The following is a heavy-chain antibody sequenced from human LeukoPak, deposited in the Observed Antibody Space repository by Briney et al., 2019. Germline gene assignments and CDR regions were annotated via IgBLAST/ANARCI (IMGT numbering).Heavy chain of an antibody. J-gene: IGHJ3*02. Sequence: ASVKVSCKASGYTFTGYYMHWVRQAPGQGLEWLGRINANSGGTNYAQKFQGRVTRTRDTSISPAYMELSRLRSDDTAVYYCAREKWFGESHDAFDIWGQGTMVTVSS. CDR3: AREKWFGESHDAFDI. CDR1: GYTFTGYY. V-gene: IGHV1-2*06. D-gene: IGHD3-10*01. CDR2: INANSGGT.